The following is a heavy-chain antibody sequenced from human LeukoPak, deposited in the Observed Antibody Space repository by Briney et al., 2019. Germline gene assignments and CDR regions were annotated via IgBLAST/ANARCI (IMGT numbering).Heavy chain of an antibody. J-gene: IGHJ4*02. Sequence: GESPKISCKGSGYSFTSYWIAWVRQMPGKGLEWMGIIYPDDSDTRYSPSFQGQVTISADKSISTAYLQWSSLKASDTAMYYCARLPYCSGGSCPPVYFGSWGQGTLVTVSS. V-gene: IGHV5-51*01. CDR2: IYPDDSDT. CDR1: GYSFTSYW. D-gene: IGHD2-15*01. CDR3: ARLPYCSGGSCPPVYFGS.